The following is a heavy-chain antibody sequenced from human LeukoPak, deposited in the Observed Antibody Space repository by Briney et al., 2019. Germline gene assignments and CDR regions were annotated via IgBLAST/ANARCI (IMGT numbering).Heavy chain of an antibody. J-gene: IGHJ3*02. CDR3: ARSRWDITMIVVVTQKGRAFDI. CDR2: INTNTGNP. D-gene: IGHD3-22*01. V-gene: IGHV7-4-1*02. Sequence: GASVKVSCKASGYTFTSYAMNWVRQAPGQGLEWMGWINTNTGNPTYAQGFTGRFVFSLDTSVSTAYLQISSLKAEDTAVYYCARSRWDITMIVVVTQKGRAFDIWGQGTMVTVSS. CDR1: GYTFTSYA.